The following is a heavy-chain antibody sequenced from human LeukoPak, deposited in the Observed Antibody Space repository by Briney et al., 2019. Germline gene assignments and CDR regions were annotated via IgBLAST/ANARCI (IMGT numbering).Heavy chain of an antibody. J-gene: IGHJ6*03. CDR3: ASLYLMVRGVSYYMDV. CDR1: GFTFSSYG. CDR2: ISSSSSTI. Sequence: QTGGSLRLSCAASGFTFSSYGMTWVRQAPGKGLEWVSYISSSSSTIYYADSVKGRFTISRDNAKNSLYLQLNSLRAEDTAVYYCASLYLMVRGVSYYMDVWGKGTTVTISS. D-gene: IGHD3-10*01. V-gene: IGHV3-48*01.